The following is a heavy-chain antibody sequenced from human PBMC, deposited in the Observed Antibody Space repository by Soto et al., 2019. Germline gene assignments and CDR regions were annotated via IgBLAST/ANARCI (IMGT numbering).Heavy chain of an antibody. CDR2: ISGSGGST. CDR1: GFTFSSYA. Sequence: GGSLRLSCAASGFTFSSYAMSWVRQAPGKGLEWVSAISGSGGSTYYADSVKGRFTISRDNSKNTLYLQMNSLRAEDTAVYYCATPLEHHTGSGFDPWGQGTLVTVSS. J-gene: IGHJ5*02. V-gene: IGHV3-23*01. CDR3: ATPLEHHTGSGFDP. D-gene: IGHD1-1*01.